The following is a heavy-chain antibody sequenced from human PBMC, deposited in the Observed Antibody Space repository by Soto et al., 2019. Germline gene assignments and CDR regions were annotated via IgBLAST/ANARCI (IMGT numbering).Heavy chain of an antibody. D-gene: IGHD6-25*01. CDR2: IYYSGST. CDR1: WGSISSSSYS. Sequence: PSEILSLTCTVSWGSISSSSYSWGWISQPPGKGLEWIGSIYYSGSTYYNPPLKSRVTISVDTYKNQFSLKLISLTAADTAVYYCARTAAIARVTQVNWFDPGGQRTLVTVSS. V-gene: IGHV4-39*01. CDR3: ARTAAIARVTQVNWFDP. J-gene: IGHJ5*02.